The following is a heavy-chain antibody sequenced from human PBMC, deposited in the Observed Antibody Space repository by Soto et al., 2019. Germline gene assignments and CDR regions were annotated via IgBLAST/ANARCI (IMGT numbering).Heavy chain of an antibody. Sequence: QEQMVQSGGGVVQPGRSLRLSCAASPFTFRSYFMHWVRQAPGKGLEGVISISYDGSKDSYADSVKGRFAVSRDNSKNTLYLQMNSLRPEDTAVYYCARYCNGGACYSASLDYWGQGTQVTVSS. D-gene: IGHD2-15*01. CDR1: PFTFRSYF. CDR3: ARYCNGGACYSASLDY. CDR2: ISYDGSKD. J-gene: IGHJ4*02. V-gene: IGHV3-30*09.